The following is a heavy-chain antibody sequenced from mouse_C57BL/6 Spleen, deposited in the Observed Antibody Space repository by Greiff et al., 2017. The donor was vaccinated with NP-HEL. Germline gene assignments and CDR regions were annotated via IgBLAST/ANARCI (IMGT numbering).Heavy chain of an antibody. CDR1: GYSFTSYY. CDR3: ARGGYGNPYWYFDV. V-gene: IGHV1-66*01. CDR2: IYPGSGNT. Sequence: QVQLQQSGPELVKPGASVKISCKASGYSFTSYYIHWVKQRPGQGLEWIGWIYPGSGNTKYNEKFKGKATLTADTSSSTAYMQLSSLTSEDSAVYYCARGGYGNPYWYFDVWGTGTTVTVSS. J-gene: IGHJ1*03. D-gene: IGHD2-10*02.